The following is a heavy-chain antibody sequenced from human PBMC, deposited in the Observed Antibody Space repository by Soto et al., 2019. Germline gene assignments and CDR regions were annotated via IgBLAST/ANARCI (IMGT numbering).Heavy chain of an antibody. CDR3: ARVYCSGGSCYGIDY. D-gene: IGHD2-15*01. Sequence: GASVKVSCKASGYSFSSYDINWVQQVTGQGLEWMGWMNPNSGDTGYAQKFQGRVTMTRDTSTSTAYMELSSLRSEDTAVYYCARVYCSGGSCYGIDYWGQGTLVTVSS. V-gene: IGHV1-8*01. CDR1: GYSFSSYD. J-gene: IGHJ4*02. CDR2: MNPNSGDT.